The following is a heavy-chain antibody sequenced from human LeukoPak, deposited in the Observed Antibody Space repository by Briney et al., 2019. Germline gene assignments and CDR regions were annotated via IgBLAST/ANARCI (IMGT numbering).Heavy chain of an antibody. Sequence: GGSLRLSCAASGFTFSDYYMSWIRQAPGKGLEWVSYISSSGSTIYYADSVKGRFTISRDNAKNSLYLQMNSLRAEDTAVYYCARHYYDSSGYYYLFDYWGQGTLVTVSS. CDR2: ISSSGSTI. CDR1: GFTFSDYY. CDR3: ARHYYDSSGYYYLFDY. J-gene: IGHJ4*02. D-gene: IGHD3-22*01. V-gene: IGHV3-11*04.